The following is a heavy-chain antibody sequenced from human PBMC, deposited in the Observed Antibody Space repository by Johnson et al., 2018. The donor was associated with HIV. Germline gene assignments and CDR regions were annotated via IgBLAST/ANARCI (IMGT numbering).Heavy chain of an antibody. CDR3: TTDSRYSDSSGYYYWLGRGAFDI. J-gene: IGHJ3*02. CDR2: IYSGGST. V-gene: IGHV3-66*01. CDR1: GFTFSSHW. D-gene: IGHD3-22*01. Sequence: EVQLVESGGGLVQPGGSLRLSCAASGFTFSSHWMHWVRQAPGKGLAWVSVIYSGGSTYYADSVKGRCTIPRDDSKNTLYVQMNSLKTEDTAVYYCTTDSRYSDSSGYYYWLGRGAFDIWGQGTMVTVSS.